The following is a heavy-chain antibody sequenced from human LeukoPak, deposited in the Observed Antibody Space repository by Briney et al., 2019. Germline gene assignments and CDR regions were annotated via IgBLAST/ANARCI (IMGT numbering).Heavy chain of an antibody. CDR3: ARDRTESIFGVVIRPKNAFDI. Sequence: GGSLRLSCAASGFTFSDYYMGWIRQAPGKGLEWVSYISSSGSTIYYADSVKGRFTISRDNAKNSLYLQMNSLRAEDTAVYYCARDRTESIFGVVIRPKNAFDIWGQGTMVTVSS. CDR1: GFTFSDYY. J-gene: IGHJ3*02. D-gene: IGHD3-3*01. CDR2: ISSSGSTI. V-gene: IGHV3-11*04.